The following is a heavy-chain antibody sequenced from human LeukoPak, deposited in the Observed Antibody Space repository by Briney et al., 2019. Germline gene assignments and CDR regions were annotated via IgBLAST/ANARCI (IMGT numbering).Heavy chain of an antibody. J-gene: IGHJ4*02. CDR2: IRSKIDGETA. D-gene: IGHD3-9*01. V-gene: IGHV3-15*01. CDR3: ASGDPALVGPLNY. Sequence: VGSLRLSCAVSGVTFNDAWMSWVREAPGKGLEWVGHIRSKIDGETADYATPVKGRFSISRDDSKDTVFLQMNGLTTEDTATYYCASGDPALVGPLNYWGQGTLVTVSS. CDR1: GVTFNDAW.